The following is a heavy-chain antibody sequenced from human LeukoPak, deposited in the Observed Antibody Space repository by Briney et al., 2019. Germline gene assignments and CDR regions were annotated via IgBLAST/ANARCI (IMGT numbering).Heavy chain of an antibody. V-gene: IGHV4-59*01. CDR2: IYYSGST. Sequence: PSETLSLTCTVSGGPISSYYWSWIRQPPGKGLEWIGYIYYSGSTNYNPSLKSRVTISVDTSKNQFSLKLSSVTAADTAVYYCAREESGFSASYNWFDPWGQGTLVTVSS. J-gene: IGHJ5*02. CDR1: GGPISSYY. D-gene: IGHD3-10*01. CDR3: AREESGFSASYNWFDP.